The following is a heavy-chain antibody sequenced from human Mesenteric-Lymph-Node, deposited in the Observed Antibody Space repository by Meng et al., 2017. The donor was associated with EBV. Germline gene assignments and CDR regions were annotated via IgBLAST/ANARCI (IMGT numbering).Heavy chain of an antibody. Sequence: QVQLVQSGAEVKKPXASVKAXCKASGYTFTSYDINWVRQATGQGLEWMGWMNPNSGNTGYAQKFQGRVTMTRDTSTSTAYMELSNLRSEDTAVYYCAKGLFRGVIIADYWGQGPLVTVSS. J-gene: IGHJ4*02. CDR1: GYTFTSYD. D-gene: IGHD3-10*01. CDR3: AKGLFRGVIIADY. CDR2: MNPNSGNT. V-gene: IGHV1-8*01.